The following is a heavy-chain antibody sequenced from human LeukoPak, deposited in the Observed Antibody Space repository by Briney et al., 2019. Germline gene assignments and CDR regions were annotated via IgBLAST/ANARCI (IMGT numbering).Heavy chain of an antibody. Sequence: ASVKVSCKASGYTFTSYDINWVRQAPGQGLEWMGWMNSNSGNTGYAQKFQGRVTMTRNTSISTAYMELSSLRSEDTAVYYCARGSKDYYDSSGYYYYWGQGTLVTVAS. J-gene: IGHJ4*02. V-gene: IGHV1-8*01. CDR1: GYTFTSYD. CDR2: MNSNSGNT. CDR3: ARGSKDYYDSSGYYYY. D-gene: IGHD3-22*01.